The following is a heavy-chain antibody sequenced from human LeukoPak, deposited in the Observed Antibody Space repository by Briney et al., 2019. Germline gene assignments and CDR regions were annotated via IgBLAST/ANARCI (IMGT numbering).Heavy chain of an antibody. D-gene: IGHD4-17*01. CDR3: ARYGDPDAFDI. V-gene: IGHV4-30-2*01. CDR2: IYHSGST. Sequence: NPSETLSLTCAVSGGSISSGGYSWSWIRQPPGKGLEWIGYIYHSGSTYYNPSLKSRVTISVDRSKNQFSLKLSSVTAADTAVYYCARYGDPDAFDIWGQGTMVTVSS. CDR1: GGSISSGGYS. J-gene: IGHJ3*02.